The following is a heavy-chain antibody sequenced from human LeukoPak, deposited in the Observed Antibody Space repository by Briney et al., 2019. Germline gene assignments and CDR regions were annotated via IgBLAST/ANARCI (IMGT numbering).Heavy chain of an antibody. CDR2: IYSSGST. CDR3: ARFSAGYSYALDY. Sequence: LGYIYSSGSTNYNPSLRSRITISVDTSKNQFSLRLTSVTAADTAVYYCARFSAGYSYALDYWGQGNLVTVSS. J-gene: IGHJ4*02. D-gene: IGHD5-18*01. V-gene: IGHV4-59*01.